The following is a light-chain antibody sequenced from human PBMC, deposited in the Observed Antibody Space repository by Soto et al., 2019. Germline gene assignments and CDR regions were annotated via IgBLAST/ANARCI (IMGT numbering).Light chain of an antibody. CDR1: QSVNNNY. V-gene: IGKV3-20*01. CDR2: GTS. J-gene: IGKJ2*01. CDR3: HQFGSSPGT. Sequence: EIVLMQSPGTLSLSPGERATLSCRASQSVNNNYLAWNQQNPGQAPRLLIYGTSNRATGIADRFSGSGSGTDFTLTVARVEPEDFAVYYCHQFGSSPGTFGQGTKLEIK.